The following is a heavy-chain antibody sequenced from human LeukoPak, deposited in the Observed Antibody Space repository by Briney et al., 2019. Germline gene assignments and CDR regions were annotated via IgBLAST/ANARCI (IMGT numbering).Heavy chain of an antibody. Sequence: PGGSLRLSCAASGFTFSSHWMHWVRQAPGKGLVWVSRINGDVTTTDYADSVKGRFTISRDNSKDTLYLQMSSVRVDDTAVYYCARDRGRYYDSRGFYWGYYFDSWGQGILVTVST. CDR2: INGDVTTT. V-gene: IGHV3-74*01. CDR1: GFTFSSHW. CDR3: ARDRGRYYDSRGFYWGYYFDS. D-gene: IGHD3-22*01. J-gene: IGHJ4*02.